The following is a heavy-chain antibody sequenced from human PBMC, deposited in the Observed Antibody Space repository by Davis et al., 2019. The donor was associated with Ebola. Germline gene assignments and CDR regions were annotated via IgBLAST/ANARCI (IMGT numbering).Heavy chain of an antibody. J-gene: IGHJ4*02. Sequence: PSETLSLTCAVYGGSFSGYYWSWIRQPPGKGLEWIGEINHSGSTNYNPSLKSRVTISVDTSKNQFSLKLSSVTAADTAVYYCARVRSEVVPAAQFFDYWGQGTLVTVSS. CDR2: INHSGST. D-gene: IGHD2-2*01. CDR1: GGSFSGYY. V-gene: IGHV4-34*01. CDR3: ARVRSEVVPAAQFFDY.